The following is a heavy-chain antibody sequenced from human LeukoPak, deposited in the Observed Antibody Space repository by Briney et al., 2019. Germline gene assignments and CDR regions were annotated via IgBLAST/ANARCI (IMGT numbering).Heavy chain of an antibody. J-gene: IGHJ4*02. CDR3: AQDPPGDY. D-gene: IGHD2-15*01. CDR2: ISSSSSTI. CDR1: GFTFSSYS. Sequence: GGSLRLSCAASGFTFSSYSMNWVRQAPGKGLEWVSYISSSSSTINYADSVKGRFTISRDNAKNSLYLQMDSLRAEDTAVYYCAQDPPGDYWGQGTLVTVSS. V-gene: IGHV3-48*01.